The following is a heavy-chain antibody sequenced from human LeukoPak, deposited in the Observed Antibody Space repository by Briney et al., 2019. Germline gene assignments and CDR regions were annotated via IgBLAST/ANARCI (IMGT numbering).Heavy chain of an antibody. CDR2: IIPIFGTA. CDR3: ARGRPIDEFDY. Sequence: GASVKVSCKASGGTFSSYAISWVRQAPGQGLEWMGGIIPIFGTANYAQKFRGRVTITADESTSTAYMELSSLRSEDTAVYYCARGRPIDEFDYWGQGTLVTVSS. J-gene: IGHJ4*02. V-gene: IGHV1-69*13. CDR1: GGTFSSYA. D-gene: IGHD2-21*01.